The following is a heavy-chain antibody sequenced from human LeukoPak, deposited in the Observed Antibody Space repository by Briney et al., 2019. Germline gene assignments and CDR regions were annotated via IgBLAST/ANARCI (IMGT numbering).Heavy chain of an antibody. CDR2: ISGSGGST. D-gene: IGHD6-19*01. Sequence: GFLRLSCAASGFTLSSYGMSWVRQAPGKGLEWVSGISGSGGSTYYADAVKGRFTISRDNSKNMLYLQMNSLRAEDTAVYYCAGLYPYGSGWYYFDYWGQGTLVTVSS. J-gene: IGHJ4*02. V-gene: IGHV3-23*01. CDR1: GFTLSSYG. CDR3: AGLYPYGSGWYYFDY.